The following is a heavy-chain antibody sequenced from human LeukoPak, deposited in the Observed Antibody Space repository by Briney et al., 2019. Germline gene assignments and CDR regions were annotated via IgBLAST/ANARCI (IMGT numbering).Heavy chain of an antibody. J-gene: IGHJ6*03. CDR1: GGSLSSYY. V-gene: IGHV4-34*01. Sequence: SETLSLTCDVDGGSLSSYYWSWIRQPPGKGLEWIGEINHSGSINHNPSLKSRVTMSSDTSKNQFSLMLKSVTAADTAVYFCARHGYSYDYGSAYYYYYMDVWGKGTPVTVSS. D-gene: IGHD3-16*01. CDR3: ARHGYSYDYGSAYYYYYMDV. CDR2: INHSGSI.